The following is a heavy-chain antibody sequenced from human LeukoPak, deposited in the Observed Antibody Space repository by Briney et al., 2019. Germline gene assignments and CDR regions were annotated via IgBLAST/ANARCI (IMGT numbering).Heavy chain of an antibody. V-gene: IGHV3-30*03. Sequence: GGSLRLSCAASGFTFSNYGMHWVRQAPGKGLEWVAVISYDGSNKFYADSVKGRFTISRDNSKNTLYLQMNGLRAEDTAVYYCASTTVTETDCWGQGTLVTVSS. CDR2: ISYDGSNK. CDR1: GFTFSNYG. J-gene: IGHJ4*02. CDR3: ASTTVTETDC. D-gene: IGHD4-17*01.